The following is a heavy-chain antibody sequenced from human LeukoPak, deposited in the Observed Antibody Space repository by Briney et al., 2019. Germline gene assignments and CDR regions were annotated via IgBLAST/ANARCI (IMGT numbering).Heavy chain of an antibody. CDR3: ARRGKWSDFDY. D-gene: IGHD2-15*01. Sequence: SETLSLTCTVSGGSISSNSYYWGWIRQPPGKGLEWIGSIYYSGSTYYNPSLKSRVTISVDTSKNQFSLKLSSVTAADTAVYYCARRGKWSDFDYWGQGTLVTVSS. CDR1: GGSISSNSYY. J-gene: IGHJ4*02. CDR2: IYYSGST. V-gene: IGHV4-39*01.